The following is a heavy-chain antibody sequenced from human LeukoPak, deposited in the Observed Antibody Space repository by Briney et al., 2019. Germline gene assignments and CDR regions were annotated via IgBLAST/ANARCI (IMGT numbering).Heavy chain of an antibody. D-gene: IGHD6-13*01. V-gene: IGHV3-53*01. CDR1: GFTVSSNY. J-gene: IGHJ4*02. CDR3: AKDELYSSSWYEPSNFDY. CDR2: IYSGGST. Sequence: GGSLRLSCAASGFTVSSNYMSWVRQAPGKGLEWVSVIYSGGSTYYADSVKGRFTISRDNSKNTLYLRMNSLRAEDTAVYYCAKDELYSSSWYEPSNFDYWGQGTLVTVSS.